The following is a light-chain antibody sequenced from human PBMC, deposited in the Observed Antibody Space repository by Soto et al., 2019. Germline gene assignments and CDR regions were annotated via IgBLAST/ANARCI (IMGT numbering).Light chain of an antibody. CDR2: GAS. CDR1: QSVSDK. J-gene: IGKJ3*01. V-gene: IGKV3-20*01. CDR3: QQYGRSPFT. Sequence: EIVLTQSPATLSVSPGERVTLSCRASQSVSDKLAWYQQKPGQAPRLLIYGASSRATGIPGRFSGSGSGTDFTLTISRLEPEDFAVYYCQQYGRSPFTFGPGTKVDIK.